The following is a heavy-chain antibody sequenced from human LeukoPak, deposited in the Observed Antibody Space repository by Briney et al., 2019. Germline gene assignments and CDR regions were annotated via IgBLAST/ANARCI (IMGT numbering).Heavy chain of an antibody. CDR2: IYYSGST. CDR3: ARDGVVAATLFDY. J-gene: IGHJ4*02. V-gene: IGHV4-34*01. CDR1: GGSFSGYY. Sequence: SETLSLTCAVYGGSFSGYYWSWIRQPPGKGLEWIGSIYYSGSTYYNPSLKSRVTISVDTSKNQFSLKLSSVTAADTAVYYCARDGVVAATLFDYWGQGTLVTVSS. D-gene: IGHD2-15*01.